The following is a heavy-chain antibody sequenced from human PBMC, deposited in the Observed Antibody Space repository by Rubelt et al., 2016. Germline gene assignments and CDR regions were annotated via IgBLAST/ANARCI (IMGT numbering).Heavy chain of an antibody. CDR1: GGSISSSSYY. CDR3: ARQHYYDISGYYYDLDY. CDR2: IYYSGSA. D-gene: IGHD3-22*01. V-gene: IGHV4-39*01. J-gene: IGHJ4*02. Sequence: QLQLQESGPGLVKPSETLSLTCTVSGGSISSSSYYWGWIRQPPGKGLEWIGSIYYSGSAYYNPSLMGRVTISVDTSNNQFSRKLSSVTAADTAVYYCARQHYYDISGYYYDLDYWGQGTLVTVSS.